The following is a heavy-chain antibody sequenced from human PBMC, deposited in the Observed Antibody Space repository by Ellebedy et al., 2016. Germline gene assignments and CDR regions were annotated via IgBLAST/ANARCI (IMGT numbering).Heavy chain of an antibody. CDR3: ARDLRGANSPS. J-gene: IGHJ4*02. D-gene: IGHD3-10*01. V-gene: IGHV3-74*01. Sequence: LSLTCXASGFTFSSYWMHWVRQAPGKGLVWVSRINTDGSSRSYADSVKGRFTISRDNAKNTLYLQMNSLRAEDTAVYYCARDLRGANSPSWGQGTLVSVSS. CDR1: GFTFSSYW. CDR2: INTDGSSR.